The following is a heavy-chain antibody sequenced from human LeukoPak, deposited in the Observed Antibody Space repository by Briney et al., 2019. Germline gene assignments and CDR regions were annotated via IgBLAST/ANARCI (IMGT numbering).Heavy chain of an antibody. D-gene: IGHD7-27*01. CDR1: GGTFSSYA. CDR3: VRGPPNWGFDY. CDR2: MGSNSGDT. J-gene: IGHJ4*02. V-gene: IGHV1-8*02. Sequence: ASVKVSCKASGGTFSSYAISWVRQATGQGLEWMGWMGSNSGDTGYAQKFQDRVTMTRDTFISTAYMELNNVRSEDSAVYYCVRGPPNWGFDYWGQETLVTVSS.